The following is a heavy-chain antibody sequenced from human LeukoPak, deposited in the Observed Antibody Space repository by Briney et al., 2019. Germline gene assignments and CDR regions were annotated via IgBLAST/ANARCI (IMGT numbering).Heavy chain of an antibody. CDR2: INQDGSKK. CDR3: ARAVAAADSY. V-gene: IGHV3-7*04. Sequence: ETLSLTCAVSGDPITSANWWSWVRQAPGKGLEWVANINQDGSKKYYVDSVKGRFTISRDNVKNSVYLQMNSLRAEDTAVYSCARAVAAADSYWGRGTLVTVSS. CDR1: GDPITSANW. D-gene: IGHD6-13*01. J-gene: IGHJ4*02.